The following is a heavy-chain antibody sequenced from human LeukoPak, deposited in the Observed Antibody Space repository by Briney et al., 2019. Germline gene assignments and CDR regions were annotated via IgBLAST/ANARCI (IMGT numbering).Heavy chain of an antibody. CDR3: AREVGGSYEAGFDY. J-gene: IGHJ4*02. Sequence: PGGSLRLSCAASGFTFSSYSMHWVRQAPGKGLEWVAVISYDGSNKYYADSVKGRFTISRDNSKNTLYLQMNSLRAEDTAVYYCAREVGGSYEAGFDYWGQGTLVTVSS. V-gene: IGHV3-30*03. CDR2: ISYDGSNK. CDR1: GFTFSSYS. D-gene: IGHD1-26*01.